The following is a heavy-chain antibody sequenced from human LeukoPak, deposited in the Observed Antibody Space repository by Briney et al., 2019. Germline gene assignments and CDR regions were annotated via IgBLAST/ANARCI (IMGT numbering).Heavy chain of an antibody. D-gene: IGHD3-10*01. CDR2: INSDGSST. CDR3: ARAYYYGSESKLYFDY. CDR1: GFTFSSYW. Sequence: GGSLRLSRAVSGFTFSSYWMHWVRQVPGKGLVWVSRINSDGSSTGYADSVKGRFTISRDNAKNTLYLQMNSLRAEDTAVYYCARAYYYGSESKLYFDYWGQGTLVTVSS. V-gene: IGHV3-74*01. J-gene: IGHJ4*02.